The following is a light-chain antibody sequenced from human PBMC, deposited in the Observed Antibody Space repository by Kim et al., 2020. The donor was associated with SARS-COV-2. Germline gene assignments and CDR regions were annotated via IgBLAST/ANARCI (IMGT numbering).Light chain of an antibody. CDR1: QSISSW. CDR3: QQYNSYSYT. V-gene: IGKV1-5*03. J-gene: IGKJ2*01. Sequence: SASLGHRVTITCRASQSISSWLAWYQQKPGKAPKLLIYKASSLESGVPSRFSGSGSGTEFTLTISSLQPDDFATYYCQQYNSYSYTFGQGTKLEI. CDR2: KAS.